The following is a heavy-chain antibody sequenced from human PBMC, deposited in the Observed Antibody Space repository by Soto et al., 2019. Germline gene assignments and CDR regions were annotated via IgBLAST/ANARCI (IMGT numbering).Heavy chain of an antibody. D-gene: IGHD5-18*01. J-gene: IGHJ3*02. Sequence: GGSLRLSCAASGFTFRIYSMNWVRQAPGKGLEWVSSISSSSYIYYADSVKGRFTISRDNAKNSLHLQMSSLRAEDTAVYYCARGARDTTMIPHDIWGQGTMVTVSS. CDR1: GFTFRIYS. CDR3: ARGARDTTMIPHDI. V-gene: IGHV3-21*06. CDR2: ISSSSYI.